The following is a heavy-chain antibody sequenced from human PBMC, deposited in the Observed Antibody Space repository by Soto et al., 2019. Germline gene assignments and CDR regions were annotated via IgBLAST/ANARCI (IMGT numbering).Heavy chain of an antibody. D-gene: IGHD3-10*01. CDR2: ISAYNGNT. J-gene: IGHJ4*02. V-gene: IGHV1-18*01. CDR1: GYTFTSYG. Sequence: ASVKVSCKASGYTFTSYGISWVRQAPGQGLEWMGWISAYNGNTNYAQKLQGRVTMTTDTSTSTAYMELRSLRSDDTAVYYCARDYCYGSGSYSLYYFDSWGRVTLVAVSS. CDR3: ARDYCYGSGSYSLYYFDS.